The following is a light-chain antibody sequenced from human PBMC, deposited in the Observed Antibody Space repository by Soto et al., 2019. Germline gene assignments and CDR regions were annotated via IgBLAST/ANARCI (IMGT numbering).Light chain of an antibody. CDR2: EVS. CDR3: SSYTGSNIRYV. V-gene: IGLV2-14*01. Sequence: QSELTQPASVSGSPGQSITISCTGTSNDVGGYNYVSWYQHHPGKAPKLMIYEVSDRPSGVSNRFSGSKSGNTASLTISGLQAEDEADYYCSSYTGSNIRYVFGTGTKVTVL. CDR1: SNDVGGYNY. J-gene: IGLJ1*01.